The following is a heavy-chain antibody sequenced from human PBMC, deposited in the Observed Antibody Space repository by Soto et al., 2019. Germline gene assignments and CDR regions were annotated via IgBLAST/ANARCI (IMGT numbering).Heavy chain of an antibody. J-gene: IGHJ4*02. CDR3: ARDQMATIRPYYFDY. CDR2: ISSSSSTI. CDR1: GFTFSSYS. Sequence: PGGSLRLSCAASGFTFSSYSMNWVRQAPGKGLEWVSYISSSSSTIYYADSVKGRFTISRDNAKNSLYLQMNSLRDEDTAVYYCARDQMATIRPYYFDYWGQGTLVTVSS. V-gene: IGHV3-48*02. D-gene: IGHD5-12*01.